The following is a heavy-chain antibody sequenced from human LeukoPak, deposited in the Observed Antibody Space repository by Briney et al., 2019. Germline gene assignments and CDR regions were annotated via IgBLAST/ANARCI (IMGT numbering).Heavy chain of an antibody. Sequence: GGSLRLSCAASGFTFNNYWMTWVRQAPGKGLEWVANIKQDGSEGFYVDSVKGRFAISRDNAKNSLFQQMNSLRAEDTGVYYCSSGGWLDIWGQGTLVTVSS. J-gene: IGHJ4*02. D-gene: IGHD2-15*01. CDR1: GFTFNNYW. CDR3: SSGGWLDI. CDR2: IKQDGSEG. V-gene: IGHV3-7*01.